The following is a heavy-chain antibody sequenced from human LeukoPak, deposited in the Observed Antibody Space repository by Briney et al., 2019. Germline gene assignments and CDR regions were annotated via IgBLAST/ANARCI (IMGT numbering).Heavy chain of an antibody. CDR2: IYYTGSA. J-gene: IGHJ5*02. Sequence: PSETLSLTCTVSGHSINVHYWSWIRQSPGKGLQCIGHIYYTGSATYNPSLMGRVTISVDTSKNQFSLKLSSVTAADTAVYYCARDQLLWFGELLSRPYNWFDPWGQGTLVTVSS. CDR3: ARDQLLWFGELLSRPYNWFDP. CDR1: GHSINVHY. V-gene: IGHV4-59*11. D-gene: IGHD3-10*01.